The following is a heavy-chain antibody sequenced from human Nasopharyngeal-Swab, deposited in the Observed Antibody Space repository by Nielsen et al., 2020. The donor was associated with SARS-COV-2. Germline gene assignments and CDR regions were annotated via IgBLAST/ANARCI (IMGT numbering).Heavy chain of an antibody. CDR3: ARDGLDYDFWSAYFMDV. Sequence: GGSLRLSCAASGFTFSIYNMNWVRQAPGKGLEWVSSISSSSTYIYYADSVKGRFTISRDSAQSSLFLQMNSLRAEDTAVYYCARDGLDYDFWSAYFMDVWGRGTTVTVSS. CDR1: GFTFSIYN. D-gene: IGHD3-3*01. J-gene: IGHJ6*02. CDR2: ISSSSTYI. V-gene: IGHV3-21*01.